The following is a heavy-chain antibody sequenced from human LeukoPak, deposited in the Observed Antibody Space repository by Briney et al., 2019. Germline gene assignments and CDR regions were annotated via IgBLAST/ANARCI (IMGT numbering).Heavy chain of an antibody. CDR2: INPNSGGT. V-gene: IGHV1-2*02. Sequence: GASVKVSCKASGYTFTGYYMHWVRQAPGRGLDWMGCINPNSGGTNYAQKFEGRVTMTRDTSISTAYMELSRLSSDDTAVYYCARVPRIQLWPATDYWGQGTLVTVSS. J-gene: IGHJ4*02. CDR3: ARVPRIQLWPATDY. CDR1: GYTFTGYY. D-gene: IGHD5-18*01.